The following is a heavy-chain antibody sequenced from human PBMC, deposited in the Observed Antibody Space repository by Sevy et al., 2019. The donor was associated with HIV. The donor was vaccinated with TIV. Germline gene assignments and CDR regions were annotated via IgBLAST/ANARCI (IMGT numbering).Heavy chain of an antibody. CDR1: GFTFSSYG. D-gene: IGHD6-13*01. V-gene: IGHV3-33*01. J-gene: IGHJ6*02. Sequence: GGSLRLSCAASGFTFSSYGMHWVRQAPGKGLEWVAVIWYDGSNKYYADSVKGRFTISRDNSKNTLYLQMNSLRAEDTAVYYCARDLSSSWYGVYYGMDVWGQGPTVTVSS. CDR2: IWYDGSNK. CDR3: ARDLSSSWYGVYYGMDV.